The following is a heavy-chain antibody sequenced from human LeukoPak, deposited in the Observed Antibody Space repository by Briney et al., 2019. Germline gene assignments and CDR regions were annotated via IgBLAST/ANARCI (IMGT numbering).Heavy chain of an antibody. CDR2: TYYTSKWNN. D-gene: IGHD3/OR15-3a*01. CDR3: ARGRDSAFDN. J-gene: IGHJ4*02. Sequence: SQTLSLTCAISGDSVFTDGVAWNWIRQSPSIGLEWLGRTYYTSKWNNDYALSVKSRIVSNIDTFKNHSSLQVNSVTPEDTGVYYCARGRDSAFDNWGQGTLASVSS. CDR1: GDSVFTDGVA. V-gene: IGHV6-1*01.